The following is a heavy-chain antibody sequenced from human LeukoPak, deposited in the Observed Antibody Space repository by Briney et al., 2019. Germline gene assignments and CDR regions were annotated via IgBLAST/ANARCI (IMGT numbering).Heavy chain of an antibody. CDR1: GGTFSSYA. J-gene: IGHJ6*02. V-gene: IGHV1-2*06. CDR3: ARALGDYGMDV. D-gene: IGHD3-16*01. CDR2: INPNSGGT. Sequence: ASVKVSCKASGGTFSSYAISWVRQAPGQGLEWMGRINPNSGGTNYAQKFQGRVTMTRDTSISTAYMELSRLRSDDTAVYYCARALGDYGMDVWGQGTTVTVSS.